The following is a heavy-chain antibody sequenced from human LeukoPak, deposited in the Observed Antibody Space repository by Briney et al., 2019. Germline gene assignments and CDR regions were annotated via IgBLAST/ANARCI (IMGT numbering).Heavy chain of an antibody. CDR3: ARDHYDFWSGYYNFLDV. J-gene: IGHJ6*04. V-gene: IGHV3-21*01. Sequence: GGSLRLSCTASGFTFSTYSMNWVRQAPGKGLEWVSFISTSSLYIYYADSVKGRFTISRDNAKNSLHLQMNSLRPEDTAVYYCARDHYDFWSGYYNFLDVWGKGTTVTVSS. CDR1: GFTFSTYS. CDR2: ISTSSLYI. D-gene: IGHD3-3*01.